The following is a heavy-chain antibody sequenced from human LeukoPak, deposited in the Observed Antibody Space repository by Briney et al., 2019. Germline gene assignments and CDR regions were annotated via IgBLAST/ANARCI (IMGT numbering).Heavy chain of an antibody. CDR3: AREVGYCSSTSCYWFDP. Sequence: ASVKVSCKASGGTFSSYVISWVRQAPGQGLEWMGRIIPILGIANYAQKFQGRVTLTADKSTSTAYMELSSLRSEDTAVYYCAREVGYCSSTSCYWFDPWGQGTLVTVSS. J-gene: IGHJ5*02. CDR2: IIPILGIA. V-gene: IGHV1-69*04. CDR1: GGTFSSYV. D-gene: IGHD2-2*01.